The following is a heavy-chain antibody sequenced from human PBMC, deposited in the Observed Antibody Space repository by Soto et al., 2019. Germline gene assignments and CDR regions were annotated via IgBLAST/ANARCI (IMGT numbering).Heavy chain of an antibody. Sequence: QVQLVQSGAEVKKPGASVKVSCKVSGYTLTELSMHWVRQAPGKGLEWMGGFDPEDGETIYAQKFQGRVTMTEDTSTDTAYIELSRLRSEDTAVYYCATDLWTGTTEGVRFLYYWGQGTLVTVSS. CDR1: GYTLTELS. CDR3: ATDLWTGTTEGVRFLYY. D-gene: IGHD1-1*01. CDR2: FDPEDGET. V-gene: IGHV1-24*01. J-gene: IGHJ4*02.